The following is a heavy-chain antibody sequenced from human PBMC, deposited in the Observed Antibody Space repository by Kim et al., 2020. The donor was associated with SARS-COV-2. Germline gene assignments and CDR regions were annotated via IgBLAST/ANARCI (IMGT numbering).Heavy chain of an antibody. CDR1: GFTFSSYS. CDR2: ISSSSSTI. CDR3: ASEGDYDILTGYPSDY. V-gene: IGHV3-48*04. J-gene: IGHJ4*02. D-gene: IGHD3-9*01. Sequence: GGSLRLSCAASGFTFSSYSMNWVRQAPGKGLEWVSYISSSSSTIYYADSVKGRFTISRDNAKNSLYLQMNSLRAEDTAVYYRASEGDYDILTGYPSDYWGQGTLVTVSS.